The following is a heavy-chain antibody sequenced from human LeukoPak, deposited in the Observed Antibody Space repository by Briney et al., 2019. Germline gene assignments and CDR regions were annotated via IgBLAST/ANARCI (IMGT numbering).Heavy chain of an antibody. CDR1: GGSISSYY. CDR2: IYTSGST. J-gene: IGHJ4*02. Sequence: SETLSLTCTVSGGSISSYYWSWIRQPAGKGLEWIGRIYTSGSTNYNPSLKSRVTMSVDTSKNQFSLKLSSVTAADTAVYYCARPAENYYDSSGPPGDWGQGTLVTVSS. CDR3: ARPAENYYDSSGPPGD. V-gene: IGHV4-4*07. D-gene: IGHD3-22*01.